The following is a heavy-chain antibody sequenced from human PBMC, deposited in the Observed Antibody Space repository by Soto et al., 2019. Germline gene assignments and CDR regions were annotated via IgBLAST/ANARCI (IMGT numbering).Heavy chain of an antibody. J-gene: IGHJ4*02. CDR1: GFTFSSYA. D-gene: IGHD2-15*01. V-gene: IGHV3-23*01. CDR2: ISGSGGST. Sequence: EVQLLESGGGLVQPGGSLRLSCAASGFTFSSYAMSWVRQAPGKGLEWVSAISGSGGSTYYADSVKGRFTISRDNXKXXLHLQLNSLSAEDTAVYYCAEELRVVVVAEYYFDFWGQGTLVTGSS. CDR3: AEELRVVVVAEYYFDF.